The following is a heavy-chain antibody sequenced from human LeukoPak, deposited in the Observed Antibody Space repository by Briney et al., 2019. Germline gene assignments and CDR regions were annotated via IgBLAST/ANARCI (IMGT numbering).Heavy chain of an antibody. CDR1: GGSINNGGYY. D-gene: IGHD5-24*01. Sequence: SETLSLTCTVSGGSINNGGYYWSWIRQHPGKGLEWIGYIYYSGSSYYNPSLRSRVTISVDTSKNHFSLKLSSVTAADTAVYYCAGNRDGYNYAEYFQHWGRGTLSPSPQ. CDR2: IYYSGSS. J-gene: IGHJ1*01. V-gene: IGHV4-31*03. CDR3: AGNRDGYNYAEYFQH.